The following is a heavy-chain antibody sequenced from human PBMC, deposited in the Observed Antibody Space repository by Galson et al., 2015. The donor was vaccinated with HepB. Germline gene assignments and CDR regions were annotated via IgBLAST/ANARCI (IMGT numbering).Heavy chain of an antibody. Sequence: SVKVSCKVSGGTFSSFAISWVREAPGQGLEWMGGLIPMFRTANYAQRFQGRVTITADDSTRTAYMELSSLRPEDTAVYYCARDLGPTLRKGFDYWGQGTLVTVSS. D-gene: IGHD1-26*01. CDR2: LIPMFRTA. CDR3: ARDLGPTLRKGFDY. V-gene: IGHV1-69*13. CDR1: GGTFSSFA. J-gene: IGHJ4*02.